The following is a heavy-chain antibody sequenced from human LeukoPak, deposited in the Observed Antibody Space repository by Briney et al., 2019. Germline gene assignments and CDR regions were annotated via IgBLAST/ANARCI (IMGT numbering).Heavy chain of an antibody. V-gene: IGHV1-2*02. Sequence: GASVKVSCKASGYTFTGYYMHWVRQAPGQGLEWMGWINPNSGGTNYAQKFQGRVTMTRDTSISTAYMELSRLRSDDTAVYYCARDTKQSIAVAGTGDYWGQGTLVTVSS. CDR3: ARDTKQSIAVAGTGDY. CDR2: INPNSGGT. CDR1: GYTFTGYY. J-gene: IGHJ4*02. D-gene: IGHD6-19*01.